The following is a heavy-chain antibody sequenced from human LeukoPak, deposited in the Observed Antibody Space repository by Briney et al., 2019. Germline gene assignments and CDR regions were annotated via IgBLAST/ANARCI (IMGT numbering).Heavy chain of an antibody. CDR3: ARANYYDSSGPDY. D-gene: IGHD3-22*01. CDR1: GYTFTGYY. Sequence: GASVKVSCKASGYTFTGYYMHWVRQAPGQGLEWMGWINPNSGGTNYAQKFQGRVTMTRDTSISTAYMELSRLRSDDTAVYYCARANYYDSSGPDYWGQGTLVTVSS. J-gene: IGHJ4*02. CDR2: INPNSGGT. V-gene: IGHV1-2*02.